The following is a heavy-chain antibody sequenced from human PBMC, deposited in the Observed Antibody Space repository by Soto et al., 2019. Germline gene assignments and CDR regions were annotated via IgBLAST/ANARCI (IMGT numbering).Heavy chain of an antibody. J-gene: IGHJ4*02. D-gene: IGHD6-6*01. CDR2: IYPGDSDT. V-gene: IGHV5-51*01. CDR3: ARAFSSSSSPFDY. Sequence: GESLQISCTGSGYSFTSYWIGWVRQMPGKGLEWMGIIYPGDSDTRYSPSFQGQVTISADKSISTAYLQWSSLKASDTAMYYCARAFSSSSSPFDYWGQGTLVTVSS. CDR1: GYSFTSYW.